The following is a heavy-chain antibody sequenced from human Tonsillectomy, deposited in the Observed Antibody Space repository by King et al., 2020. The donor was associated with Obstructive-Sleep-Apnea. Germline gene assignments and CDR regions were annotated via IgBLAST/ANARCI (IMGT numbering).Heavy chain of an antibody. CDR2: IKRDGSNE. D-gene: IGHD6-13*01. CDR3: AKDDSSWYYHYAMDV. J-gene: IGHJ6*02. Sequence: VQLVESGGGVVQPGGSLRLSCAASGFTFGGYGMHWVRQAPGKGLEWVAFIKRDGSNENYADSLKGRFTISRDNSKSTLFLQMSSLRAEDTAVYYCAKDDSSWYYHYAMDVWGQGTTVTVSS. V-gene: IGHV3-30*02. CDR1: GFTFGGYG.